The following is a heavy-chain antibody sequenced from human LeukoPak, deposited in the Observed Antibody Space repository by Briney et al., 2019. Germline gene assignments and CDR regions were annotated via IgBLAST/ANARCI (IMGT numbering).Heavy chain of an antibody. CDR2: MNPNSGNT. Sequence: GASVKVSCKASGYTFTSYDINWVRQATGQGLEWMGWMNPNSGNTGYAQKFQGRVTMTRSTSISTAYMELSSLRSEDTAVYYCARGFARHYCSSTSCYKYWFDPWGQGTLVTVSS. CDR1: GYTFTSYD. D-gene: IGHD2-2*02. J-gene: IGHJ5*02. CDR3: ARGFARHYCSSTSCYKYWFDP. V-gene: IGHV1-8*01.